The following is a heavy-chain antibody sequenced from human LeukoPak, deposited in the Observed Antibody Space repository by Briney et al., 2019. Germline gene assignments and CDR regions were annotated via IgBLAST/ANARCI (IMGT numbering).Heavy chain of an antibody. Sequence: GASVKVSCKASGYTFTGCYMHWVRQAPGQGLEWMGWINPNSGGTNYAQKFQGRVTMTRDTSISTAYMELSRLRSDDTAVYYCARVDTMIVVAVPLTDAFDIWGQGTMVTVSS. V-gene: IGHV1-2*02. CDR1: GYTFTGCY. J-gene: IGHJ3*02. CDR2: INPNSGGT. CDR3: ARVDTMIVVAVPLTDAFDI. D-gene: IGHD3-22*01.